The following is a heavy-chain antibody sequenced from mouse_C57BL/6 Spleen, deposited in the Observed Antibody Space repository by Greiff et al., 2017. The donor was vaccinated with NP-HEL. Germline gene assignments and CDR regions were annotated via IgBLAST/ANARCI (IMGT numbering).Heavy chain of an antibody. D-gene: IGHD2-3*01. CDR2: IYPGSGNT. V-gene: IGHV1-66*01. J-gene: IGHJ2*01. Sequence: VQLQQSGPELVKPGASVKISCKASGYSFTSYYIHWVKQRPGQGLEWIGWIYPGSGNTKYNEKFKGKATLTADTSSSTAYMQLSSLTSEDSAVYYCARRDDGYYLYCDYWGQGTTLTVSS. CDR3: ARRDDGYYLYCDY. CDR1: GYSFTSYY.